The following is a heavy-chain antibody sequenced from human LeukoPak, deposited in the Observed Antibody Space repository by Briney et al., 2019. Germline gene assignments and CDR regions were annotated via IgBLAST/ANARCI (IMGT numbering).Heavy chain of an antibody. CDR3: ARDVGITVADSFDP. CDR1: GGTFSSSG. V-gene: IGHV1-18*01. J-gene: IGHJ5*02. Sequence: GASVKVSCKDSGGTFSSSGISWVRQAPGQGLEWMGWIHIYRGNTNYAQKFQGRVTMTTDTSTSTVYMEVRGLRSDDTAMYYCARDVGITVADSFDPWGRGTLVTVSS. D-gene: IGHD6-13*01. CDR2: IHIYRGNT.